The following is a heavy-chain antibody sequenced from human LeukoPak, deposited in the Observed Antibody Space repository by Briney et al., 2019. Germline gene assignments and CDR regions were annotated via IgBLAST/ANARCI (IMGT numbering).Heavy chain of an antibody. J-gene: IGHJ4*02. D-gene: IGHD1-1*01. CDR3: ARGYSPSVRTTGNDY. CDR1: GYTFTSHD. CDR2: MNPDSGNM. Sequence: ASVKVSCKASGYTFTSHDINWVRQATGQGLGWMGWMNPDSGNMGYAQKFQGRVTMTRDTSINTAYMQLYSLRSEDTAVYYCARGYSPSVRTTGNDYWGQGTLVTVSS. V-gene: IGHV1-8*01.